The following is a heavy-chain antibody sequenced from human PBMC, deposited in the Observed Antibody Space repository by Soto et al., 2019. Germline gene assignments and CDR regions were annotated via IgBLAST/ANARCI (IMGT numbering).Heavy chain of an antibody. V-gene: IGHV1-69*12. D-gene: IGHD5-18*01. Sequence: QVQLVQSGAEVKKPGSSVKVSCKASGGTFSSYAISWVRQAPGQGLEWMGGIIPIFGTANYAQKFQGRVTITADESXXTXYXXLSSLRSEDTAVYYCARNTGQLWSRAYYYYYGMDVWGQGTTVTVSS. J-gene: IGHJ6*02. CDR2: IIPIFGTA. CDR3: ARNTGQLWSRAYYYYYGMDV. CDR1: GGTFSSYA.